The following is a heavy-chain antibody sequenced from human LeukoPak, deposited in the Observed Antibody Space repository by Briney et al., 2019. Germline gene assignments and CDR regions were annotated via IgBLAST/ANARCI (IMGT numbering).Heavy chain of an antibody. CDR3: AKDGVVSAGSLDY. Sequence: GGSLRLSCAASGFTFSSYGMHWVRQAPGKGLEWVAVISYDGSNKYYADSVKGRFTISRENSKNTLYLQMNSLRAEDTAVYYCAKDGVVSAGSLDYWGQGTLVTVSS. CDR2: ISYDGSNK. J-gene: IGHJ4*02. V-gene: IGHV3-30*18. CDR1: GFTFSSYG. D-gene: IGHD3-3*01.